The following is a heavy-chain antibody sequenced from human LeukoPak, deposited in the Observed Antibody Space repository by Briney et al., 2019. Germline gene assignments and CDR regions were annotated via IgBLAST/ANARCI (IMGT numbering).Heavy chain of an antibody. Sequence: PGGSLRLSCAASGFTFSSYWMHWVRQAPGKGLVWVSRINSDGSSTDYADSMKGRFTISRDNAKNTLYLQMNSLRAEDTAVYYCVRVHYGFYDYWGQGTLVTVSS. V-gene: IGHV3-74*01. CDR3: VRVHYGFYDY. J-gene: IGHJ4*02. D-gene: IGHD3-16*01. CDR1: GFTFSSYW. CDR2: INSDGSST.